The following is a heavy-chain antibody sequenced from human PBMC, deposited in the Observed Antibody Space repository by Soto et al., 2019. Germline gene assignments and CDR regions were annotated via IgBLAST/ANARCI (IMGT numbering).Heavy chain of an antibody. CDR1: GFTFSDYY. V-gene: IGHV3-11*01. Sequence: GGSLRLSCAASGFTFSDYYMTWIRQPPGKGLECVSYISRDGNTIHYADSVKGRFTISRDNAKKSLYLQMNSLRAEDTAVYYCARDGIAASGFFDYWGQGTLVTVSS. CDR3: ARDGIAASGFFDY. CDR2: ISRDGNTI. J-gene: IGHJ4*02. D-gene: IGHD6-13*01.